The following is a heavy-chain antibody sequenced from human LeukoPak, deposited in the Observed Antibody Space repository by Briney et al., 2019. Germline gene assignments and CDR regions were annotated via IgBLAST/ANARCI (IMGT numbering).Heavy chain of an antibody. D-gene: IGHD4-17*01. J-gene: IGHJ4*02. CDR2: IKQDGSEK. CDR1: GFTFSSYW. V-gene: IGHV3-7*01. CDR3: AKEGTDYGDYPYFFDY. Sequence: PGGSLRLSCAASGFTFSSYWMSWVRQAPGKGLEWVANIKQDGSEKYYVDSVKGRFTISRDNAKNSLYLQMNSLRAEDTAVYYCAKEGTDYGDYPYFFDYWGQGTLVTVSS.